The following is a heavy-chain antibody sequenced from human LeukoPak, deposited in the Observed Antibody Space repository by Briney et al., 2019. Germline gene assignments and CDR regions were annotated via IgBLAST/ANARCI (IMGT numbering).Heavy chain of an antibody. CDR1: GFTFSSYW. V-gene: IGHV3-7*01. CDR3: ARDAEVVPAAIDYFDY. J-gene: IGHJ4*02. CDR2: IKQDGSEK. D-gene: IGHD2-2*02. Sequence: PGGSLRLSCAASGFTFSSYWMSWVRQAPGKGLEWVANIKQDGSEKYYVDSVKGRFTISRDNAKNSLYLQMNRLRAEDTAVYYCARDAEVVPAAIDYFDYWGQGTLVTVSS.